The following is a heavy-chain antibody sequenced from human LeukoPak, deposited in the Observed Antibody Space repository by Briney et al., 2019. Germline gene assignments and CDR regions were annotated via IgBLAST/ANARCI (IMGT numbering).Heavy chain of an antibody. CDR3: ARAQDSSSSTDY. CDR1: GYTFTGYY. CDR2: INPNSGGT. Sequence: ASVKVSCKASGYTFTGYYMHWVRQAPGQGLEWMGWINPNSGGTNYAQKFQGRATMTRDTSISTAYMELRTLRSDDTAVYYCARAQDSSSSTDYWGQGTLVTVSS. V-gene: IGHV1-2*02. J-gene: IGHJ4*02. D-gene: IGHD6-13*01.